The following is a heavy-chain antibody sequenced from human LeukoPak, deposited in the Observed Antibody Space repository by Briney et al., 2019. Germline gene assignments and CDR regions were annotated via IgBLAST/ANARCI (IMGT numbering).Heavy chain of an antibody. Sequence: ASVKVSCKASGYTFTSYYMHWVRQAPGQGLEWMGIINPSGGSTSYAQKFQGRVTMTRDTSTSTVYMELSSLRSEDTAVYYCARSVTTNLYYYYYYMDVWGKGTTVTVSS. D-gene: IGHD4-11*01. CDR1: GYTFTSYY. J-gene: IGHJ6*03. V-gene: IGHV1-46*01. CDR3: ARSVTTNLYYYYYYMDV. CDR2: INPSGGST.